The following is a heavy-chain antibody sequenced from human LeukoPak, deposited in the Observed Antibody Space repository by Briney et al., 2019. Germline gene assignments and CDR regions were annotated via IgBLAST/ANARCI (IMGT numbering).Heavy chain of an antibody. V-gene: IGHV1-18*01. J-gene: IGHJ6*02. D-gene: IGHD6-6*01. CDR3: ARDGPRSSSSNYYYYYGMDV. Sequence: ASVKVSCKASGYTFTSYGISWVRQAPGQGLEWMGWISAYNGNTNYAQKLQGRVIMTTDTSTSTAYMELRSLRSDDTAVYYCARDGPRSSSSNYYYYYGMDVWGQGTTVTVSS. CDR2: ISAYNGNT. CDR1: GYTFTSYG.